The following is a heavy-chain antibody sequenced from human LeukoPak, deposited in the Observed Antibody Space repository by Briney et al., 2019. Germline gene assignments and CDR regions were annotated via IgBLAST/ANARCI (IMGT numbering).Heavy chain of an antibody. D-gene: IGHD3-3*01. CDR2: IYYSGST. CDR1: GGSIRSSY. Sequence: SETLSLTCTVSGGSIRSSYWSWIRQPPGKGLEWIGYIYYSGSTYYNPSLKSRVTISVDTSKNQFSLKLSSVTAADTAVYYCARVPGNYDFWSGPRAYFDYWGQGTLVTVSS. V-gene: IGHV4-59*12. CDR3: ARVPGNYDFWSGPRAYFDY. J-gene: IGHJ4*02.